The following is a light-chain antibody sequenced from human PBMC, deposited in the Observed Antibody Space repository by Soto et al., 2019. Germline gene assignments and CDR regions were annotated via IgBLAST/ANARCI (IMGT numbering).Light chain of an antibody. Sequence: EIVLTQSPGTLSLSPGERATLSCRASQSVARNLLAWFQQRPGQPPRLLIYDAIGRASGIPDRFSGSGSATDFTLTINRLEPEDFAVYYCHQYASSPLTFGQWTKLQIK. CDR3: HQYASSPLT. J-gene: IGKJ2*01. CDR1: QSVARNL. CDR2: DAI. V-gene: IGKV3-20*01.